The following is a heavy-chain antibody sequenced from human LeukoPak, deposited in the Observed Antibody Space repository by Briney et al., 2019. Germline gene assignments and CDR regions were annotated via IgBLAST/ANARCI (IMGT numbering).Heavy chain of an antibody. CDR2: IYYSGST. V-gene: IGHV4-61*01. CDR3: AREAPALYYYGSGRGYGMDV. CDR1: GGSVSSGSYY. D-gene: IGHD3-10*01. J-gene: IGHJ6*02. Sequence: KPSETLSLTCTVSGGSVSSGSYYWSWIRQPPGKGLEWIGYIYYSGSTYYNPPLKSRVTISVDTSKNQFSLKLSSVTAADTAVYYCAREAPALYYYGSGRGYGMDVWGQGTTVTVSS.